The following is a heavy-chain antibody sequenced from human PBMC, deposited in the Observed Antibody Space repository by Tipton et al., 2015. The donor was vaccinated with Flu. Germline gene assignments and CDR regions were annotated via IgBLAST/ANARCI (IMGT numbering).Heavy chain of an antibody. Sequence: GLVKPPETLSLTCSVSGYSIRSGYYWGWIRLPPGKGLEWIGNFFHSGSTYYNPSLKSRVTISEDRSRNQFSLRLSSVTAADTAVYCCARRAYSNYVSDPKDWLDPWRQGTLVTVSS. D-gene: IGHD4-11*01. CDR3: ARRAYSNYVSDPKDWLDP. CDR2: FFHSGST. CDR1: GYSIRSGYY. V-gene: IGHV4-38-2*02. J-gene: IGHJ5*02.